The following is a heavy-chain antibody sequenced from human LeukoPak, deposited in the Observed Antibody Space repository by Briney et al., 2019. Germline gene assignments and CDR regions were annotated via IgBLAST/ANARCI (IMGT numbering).Heavy chain of an antibody. CDR2: ISGTGDTT. J-gene: IGHJ6*04. V-gene: IGHV3-23*01. CDR1: GFTFSIYA. D-gene: IGHD3-10*02. Sequence: GGSLRLSCAASGFTFSIYAMSWVRQAPGKGLEWVSAISGTGDTTYYADSVKGRFIISRDYSKNTLYLRMNSLRAEDTAVYYCAELGITMIGGVWGKGTTVTISS. CDR3: AELGITMIGGV.